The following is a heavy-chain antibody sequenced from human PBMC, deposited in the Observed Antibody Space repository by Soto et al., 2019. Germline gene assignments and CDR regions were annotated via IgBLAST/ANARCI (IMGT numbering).Heavy chain of an antibody. J-gene: IGHJ4*02. Sequence: GGSLRLSCAASGFNFSDHYMDWVRQAPGKGLEWVARTRNKANRYTTEYAASVKGRFTISRDDSKNSLYLQMSSLQTEDTAVYYCGRVGDYNFWSGPDYWGQGTLVTVSS. D-gene: IGHD3-3*01. CDR2: TRNKANRYTT. CDR1: GFNFSDHY. CDR3: GRVGDYNFWSGPDY. V-gene: IGHV3-72*01.